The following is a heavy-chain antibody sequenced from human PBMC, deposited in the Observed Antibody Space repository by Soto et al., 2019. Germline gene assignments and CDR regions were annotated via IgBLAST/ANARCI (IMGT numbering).Heavy chain of an antibody. J-gene: IGHJ5*02. CDR3: VRVKASGWLNWFDP. V-gene: IGHV1-18*01. CDR1: GYTFSSYG. D-gene: IGHD6-19*01. Sequence: QVQLVQSGAEVKKPGASVKVSCKASGYTFSSYGISWVRQAPGQGLEWMGWISAYNGNTNSAQNLQGRVTMTTDTSTSTADRELRSLRSDDTAVYYCVRVKASGWLNWFDPWGQGTLVTVSS. CDR2: ISAYNGNT.